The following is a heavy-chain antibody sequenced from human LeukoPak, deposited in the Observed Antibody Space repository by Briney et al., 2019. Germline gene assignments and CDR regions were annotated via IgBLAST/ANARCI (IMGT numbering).Heavy chain of an antibody. Sequence: SETLSLTCTVSGYSISSGYCWGWIRQPPGKGLEWIGSIYHSGSTYYNPSLKSRVTISVDTSKNQFSLKLSSVTAADTAVYYCARGGIAVAGGAFDIWGQGTMVTVSS. V-gene: IGHV4-38-2*02. CDR3: ARGGIAVAGGAFDI. D-gene: IGHD6-19*01. CDR2: IYHSGST. CDR1: GYSISSGYC. J-gene: IGHJ3*02.